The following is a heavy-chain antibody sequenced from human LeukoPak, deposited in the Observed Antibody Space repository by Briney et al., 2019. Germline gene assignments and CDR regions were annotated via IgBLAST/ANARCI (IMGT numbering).Heavy chain of an antibody. CDR2: ISYDGRNK. CDR3: ARETRDTAMATDY. D-gene: IGHD5-18*01. J-gene: IGHJ4*02. CDR1: KFTFSSYT. V-gene: IGHV3-30*04. Sequence: GGSLRLSCAASKFTFSSYTMHWVRQAPGKGLDWVAVISYDGRNKYYGDSVKGRFTISRDNSKNTLYLQMNSLRPEDTAIYYCARETRDTAMATDYWGQGTLVTVSS.